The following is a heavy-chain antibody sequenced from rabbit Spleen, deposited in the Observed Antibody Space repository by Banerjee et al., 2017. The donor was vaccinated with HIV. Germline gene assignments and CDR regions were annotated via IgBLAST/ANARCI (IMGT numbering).Heavy chain of an antibody. V-gene: IGHV1S45*01. CDR2: INTKRSED. J-gene: IGHJ4*01. CDR3: VRSSGWGVNFFKL. CDR1: GFDLNYNYV. Sequence: QEQLEESGGGLVKPEGSLTLTCKASGFDLNYNYVMCWVRQAPGKGLEWIACINTKRSEDVYATWSKGRFTISKTSSTTVTLQMTSLTVADTATYFCVRSSGWGVNFFKLWGPGTLVTVS. D-gene: IGHD4-1*01.